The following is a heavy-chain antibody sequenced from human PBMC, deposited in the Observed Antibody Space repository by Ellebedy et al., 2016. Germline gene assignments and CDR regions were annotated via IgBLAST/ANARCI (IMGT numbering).Heavy chain of an antibody. CDR1: GFIFTKFW. CDR3: ARDHDDPNPGDAFDF. D-gene: IGHD3-3*01. J-gene: IGHJ3*01. V-gene: IGHV3-74*01. Sequence: GGSLRLXXAASGFIFTKFWMHWVRQVPGKGLVWVSRIKTDGTYASYADSVRGRFTISRDNAKNTVFLQMNSLRPEDTAVYYCARDHDDPNPGDAFDFWGQGTMVTVSS. CDR2: IKTDGTYA.